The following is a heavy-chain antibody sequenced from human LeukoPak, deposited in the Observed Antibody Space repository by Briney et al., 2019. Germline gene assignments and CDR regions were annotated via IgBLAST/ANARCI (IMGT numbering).Heavy chain of an antibody. Sequence: SETLSLTCTVSGGSISSNSYYWGWIRQPPGKGLKWIGSIYYSGSTYYNPSLKSRVTISVDTSKNQFSLKLSSVTAADTAVYYCARVGGSSWPVWTQYYYYYMDVWGKGTTVTVSS. CDR1: GGSISSNSYY. D-gene: IGHD6-13*01. V-gene: IGHV4-39*07. CDR3: ARVGGSSWPVWTQYYYYYMDV. CDR2: IYYSGST. J-gene: IGHJ6*03.